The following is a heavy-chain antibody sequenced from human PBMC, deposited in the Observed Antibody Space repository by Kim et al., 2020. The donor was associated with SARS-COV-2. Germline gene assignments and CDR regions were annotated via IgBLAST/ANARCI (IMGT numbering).Heavy chain of an antibody. J-gene: IGHJ4*02. CDR2: IYYSGST. V-gene: IGHV4-39*01. Sequence: SETLSLTCTVSGGSISSSSYYWGWIRQPPGKGLEWIGSIYYSGSTYYNPSLKSRVTISVDTSKNQFSLKLSSVTAADTAVYYCARHKSRAAAGPNFDYWGQGTLVTVSS. CDR1: GGSISSSSYY. D-gene: IGHD6-13*01. CDR3: ARHKSRAAAGPNFDY.